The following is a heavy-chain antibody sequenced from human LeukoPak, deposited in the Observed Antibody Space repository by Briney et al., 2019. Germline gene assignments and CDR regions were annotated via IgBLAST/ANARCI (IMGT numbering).Heavy chain of an antibody. CDR3: AKDHGYFDY. V-gene: IGHV3-23*01. J-gene: IGHJ4*02. CDR1: GFTFSSYA. Sequence: PGGPLSLPCAASGFTFSSYAMSWVRQAPGKGLEWDSAISGSGGSTYYADSVKGRFTISRDNSKNTLYLQMNSLRAEDTAVYYCAKDHGYFDYWGQGTLVTVSS. CDR2: ISGSGGST.